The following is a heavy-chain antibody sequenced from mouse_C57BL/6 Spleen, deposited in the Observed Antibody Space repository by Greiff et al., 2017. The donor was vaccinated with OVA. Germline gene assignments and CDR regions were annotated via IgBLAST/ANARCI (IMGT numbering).Heavy chain of an antibody. CDR1: GYTFTDYE. V-gene: IGHV1-15*01. D-gene: IGHD2-2*01. Sequence: QVQLKESGAELVRPGASVTLSCKASGYTFTDYEMHWVKQTPVHGLEWIGAIDPETGGTAYNQKFKGKAILTADKSSSTAYMELRSLTSEDSAVYYCLIYYGSSYYFDYWGQGTTLTVSS. CDR3: LIYYGSSYYFDY. J-gene: IGHJ2*01. CDR2: IDPETGGT.